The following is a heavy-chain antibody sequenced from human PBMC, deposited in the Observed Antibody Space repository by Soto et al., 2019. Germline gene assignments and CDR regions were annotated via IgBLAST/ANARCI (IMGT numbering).Heavy chain of an antibody. D-gene: IGHD6-13*01. V-gene: IGHV1-18*01. CDR3: AREAGPNPLAAPRHFDY. Sequence: QVQLVQSGAEVKKPGASVKVSCKASGYTFTSYGISWVRQAPGQGLEWMGWISAYNGNTNYAQKLQGRVTMTTDTSTSTASMELRSLRSDDTAVYYCAREAGPNPLAAPRHFDYWGQGTLVTVSS. CDR2: ISAYNGNT. J-gene: IGHJ4*02. CDR1: GYTFTSYG.